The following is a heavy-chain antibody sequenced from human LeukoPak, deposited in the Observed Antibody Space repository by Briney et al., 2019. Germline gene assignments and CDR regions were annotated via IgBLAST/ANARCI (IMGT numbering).Heavy chain of an antibody. D-gene: IGHD6-13*01. V-gene: IGHV1-46*01. Sequence: ASVKVSCKTSGGTFSSYTISWVRQAPGQGLEWMGIISPSGGITNYAQKFQGRVTMTRDMSTSTVYMELSSLRAEDTAVYYCARDHLEYSSSWYSWGSSTSKFDYWGQGTLVTVSS. CDR1: GGTFSSYT. J-gene: IGHJ4*02. CDR3: ARDHLEYSSSWYSWGSSTSKFDY. CDR2: ISPSGGIT.